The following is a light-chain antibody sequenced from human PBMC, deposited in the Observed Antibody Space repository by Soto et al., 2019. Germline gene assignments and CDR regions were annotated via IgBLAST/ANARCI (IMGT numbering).Light chain of an antibody. CDR3: QHFRA. Sequence: EIFLTQSPCTLSLSPGERATLSCRASQSVSSSFLAWYQKNRGHPPRLLIYGASNRATGIPDRFSGSGSGTDFTLTHSRVEHDDFAVYYCQHFRAFGQGTRLEIK. V-gene: IGKV3-20*01. CDR1: QSVSSSF. CDR2: GAS. J-gene: IGKJ5*01.